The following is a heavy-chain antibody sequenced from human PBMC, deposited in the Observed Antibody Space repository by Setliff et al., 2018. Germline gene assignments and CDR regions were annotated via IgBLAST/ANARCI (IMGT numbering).Heavy chain of an antibody. CDR1: GGAFSSYG. CDR2: ISPVFGTT. Sequence: AVKVSCKAAGGAFSSYGISWVRQAPGQGLEWMGGISPVFGTTDCAQKFQGRVTIMTDESTSTAYMELSSLTSEDTAVYYCASEGVHTWSSTDYHDYIDVWGRGTTVTVSS. D-gene: IGHD2-21*01. V-gene: IGHV1-69*05. CDR3: ASEGVHTWSSTDYHDYIDV. J-gene: IGHJ6*03.